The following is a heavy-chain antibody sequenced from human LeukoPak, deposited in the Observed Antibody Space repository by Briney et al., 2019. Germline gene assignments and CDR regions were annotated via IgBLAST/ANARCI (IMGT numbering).Heavy chain of an antibody. D-gene: IGHD3-10*01. CDR2: ISYDGSNK. Sequence: GGSLRLSCAASGFTFSSYGMHWVRQAPGKGLEWVAVISYDGSNKYYADSVKGRFIISRDNSKNTLYLQMNSLRAEDTAVYYCATATSTYYDIWGQGTMVTVSS. CDR1: GFTFSSYG. CDR3: ATATSTYYDI. V-gene: IGHV3-30*03. J-gene: IGHJ3*02.